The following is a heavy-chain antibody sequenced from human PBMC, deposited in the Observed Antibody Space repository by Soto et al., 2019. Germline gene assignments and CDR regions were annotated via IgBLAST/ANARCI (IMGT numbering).Heavy chain of an antibody. V-gene: IGHV3-23*01. Sequence: EVQLLESGGGVVQPGGSLRLSCAASGFSFSSNAMTWVRQAPGQGLEWVSTIGSGGTIYYADSVKGRFTISRDNSKNTQSLQMNSLRVEDTGVYYCAKLGFCSGGTCHLDYYNGVDVWGQGTTVTVSS. J-gene: IGHJ6*02. CDR2: IGSGGTI. CDR3: AKLGFCSGGTCHLDYYNGVDV. CDR1: GFSFSSNA. D-gene: IGHD2-15*01.